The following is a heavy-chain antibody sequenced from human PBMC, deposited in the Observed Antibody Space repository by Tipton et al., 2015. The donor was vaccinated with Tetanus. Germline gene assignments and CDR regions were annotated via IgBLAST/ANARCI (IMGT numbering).Heavy chain of an antibody. CDR2: IYSGGST. D-gene: IGHD2-15*01. CDR1: GFTVSSNY. V-gene: IGHV3-53*01. Sequence: GSLRLSCAASGFTVSSNYMSWVRQAPGKGLEWVSVIYSGGSTYYADSVKGRFTISRDNSKNTLYLQMNSLRAEDTAVYYCARECSGGSCFDAFDIWGQGTMVTVSS. CDR3: ARECSGGSCFDAFDI. J-gene: IGHJ3*02.